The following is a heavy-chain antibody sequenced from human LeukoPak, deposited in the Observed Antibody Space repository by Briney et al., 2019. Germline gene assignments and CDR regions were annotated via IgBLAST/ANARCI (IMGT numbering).Heavy chain of an antibody. V-gene: IGHV4-4*02. CDR3: ARGVNRMVRGYFDY. Sequence: PSETLSLTCTVPGGSISSSNWWRWVRQPPGKGLVWIGEIYHSGSTNYNPSLKSRVTISVDKSKNQFSLKLSSVSAADTAVYYCARGVNRMVRGYFDYWGQGTLVTVSS. D-gene: IGHD3-10*01. CDR2: IYHSGST. CDR1: GGSISSSNW. J-gene: IGHJ4*02.